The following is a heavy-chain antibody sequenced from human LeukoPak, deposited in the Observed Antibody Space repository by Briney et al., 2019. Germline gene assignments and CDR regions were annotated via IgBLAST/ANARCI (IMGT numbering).Heavy chain of an antibody. J-gene: IGHJ4*02. Sequence: ASVKVSCKASGYTFTSYGISWVRQAPGQGLEWMGWISAYNGNTNYAQKLQGRVTMTTDTSTSTAYIELRSLRSDDTAVYYCARLQQTIVGATNFDYWGQGTLVTVSS. CDR2: ISAYNGNT. V-gene: IGHV1-18*01. CDR1: GYTFTSYG. CDR3: ARLQQTIVGATNFDY. D-gene: IGHD1-26*01.